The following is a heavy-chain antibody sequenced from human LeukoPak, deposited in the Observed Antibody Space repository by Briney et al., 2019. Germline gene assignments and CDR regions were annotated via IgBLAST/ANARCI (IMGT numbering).Heavy chain of an antibody. CDR3: AKHLYTYAWYGED. CDR1: GFTFSNYA. V-gene: IGHV3-23*01. Sequence: GGSLRLSCAASGFTFSNYAMSWVRQAPGKGLEWVSAISGSGGNTYSADSVKGRFTISRDNSKNTLYLQMNGLRAEDTAVYHCAKHLYTYAWYGEDWGQGTLVTVSS. CDR2: ISGSGGNT. D-gene: IGHD4-17*01. J-gene: IGHJ4*02.